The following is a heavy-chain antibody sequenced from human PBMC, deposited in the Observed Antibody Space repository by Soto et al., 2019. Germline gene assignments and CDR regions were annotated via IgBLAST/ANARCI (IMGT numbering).Heavy chain of an antibody. V-gene: IGHV1-2*02. CDR2: INPNNGVT. J-gene: IGHJ5*02. D-gene: IGHD6-19*01. CDR3: ARGALTVANWFDP. Sequence: QVQLVQSGAEVRKPGASVKVSCKASGYTFTGYYMNWVRQAPGQGLEWLGWINPNNGVTNYAQKFQGRVTMTRDTSISTAYSDLSSLRCDDTAVYFCARGALTVANWFDPWGQGTQVTVSS. CDR1: GYTFTGYY.